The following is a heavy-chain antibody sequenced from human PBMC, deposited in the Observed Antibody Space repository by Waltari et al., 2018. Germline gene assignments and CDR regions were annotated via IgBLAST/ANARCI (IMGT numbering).Heavy chain of an antibody. J-gene: IGHJ4*02. CDR1: GLSFSGPS. D-gene: IGHD6-19*01. Sequence: EVQVVESGGGLVQPGGSLKLSCATSGLSFSGPSIHWVRQTSGKGLEWVGRIRREPYKYATAYSASVKGRFTISRDDSKNTAFLQMNSLMTEDTAVYYCSGGEVTGTDFWGQGTLVTVSS. V-gene: IGHV3-73*01. CDR3: SGGEVTGTDF. CDR2: IRREPYKYAT.